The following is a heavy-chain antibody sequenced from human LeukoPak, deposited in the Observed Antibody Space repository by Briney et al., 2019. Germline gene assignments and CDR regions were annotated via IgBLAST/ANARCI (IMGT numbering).Heavy chain of an antibody. Sequence: SETLSLTCTASGGSLSSDCWSWIRQPPGKGLEWIGYVSYSGSTNYNPSLNSRLTISLDTSKTRFSLKLSSVTAADTAKYFCARYIRGPDYYIDVWGRGTTVTVSS. CDR3: ARYIRGPDYYIDV. V-gene: IGHV4-59*01. D-gene: IGHD1-14*01. CDR2: VSYSGST. J-gene: IGHJ6*03. CDR1: GGSLSSDC.